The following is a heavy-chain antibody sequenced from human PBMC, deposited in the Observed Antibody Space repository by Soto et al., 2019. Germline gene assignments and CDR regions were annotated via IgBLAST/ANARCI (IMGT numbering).Heavy chain of an antibody. D-gene: IGHD6-13*01. CDR2: INPNSGGT. CDR3: ARGTFSSSWEYYYYYYMDV. V-gene: IGHV1-2*04. CDR1: GYTFTGYY. Sequence: GASVKVSCKASGYTFTGYYMHWVRQAPGQGLEWMGWINPNSGGTNYAQKFQGWVTMTRDTSISTAYMELSRLRSDDTAVYYCARGTFSSSWEYYYYYYMDVWGKGTTVTVSS. J-gene: IGHJ6*03.